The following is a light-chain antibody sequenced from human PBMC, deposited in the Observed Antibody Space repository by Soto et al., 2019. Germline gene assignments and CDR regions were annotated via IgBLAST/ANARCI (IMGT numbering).Light chain of an antibody. CDR2: AVF. J-gene: IGKJ2*01. V-gene: IGKV3-20*01. CDR3: QHYDGSPRT. CDR1: QSVRSNY. Sequence: ETVLTQSPGTVSLSPGERATLSCTTSQSVRSNYLAWYQQKPGQAPRLLIYAVFSNASSIPDRFSGSESGTDFTITISGLEEEDSAVYYYQHYDGSPRTFGQGTKLEIK.